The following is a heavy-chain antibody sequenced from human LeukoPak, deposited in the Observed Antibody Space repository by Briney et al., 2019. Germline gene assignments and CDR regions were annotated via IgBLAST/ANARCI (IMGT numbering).Heavy chain of an antibody. CDR1: GFTFDDYA. CDR3: AKEVDCPSDCLFFHS. V-gene: IGHV3-9*01. D-gene: IGHD2-21*02. Sequence: GGSLRLSCAASGFTFDDYAMHWVRQAPGKGLEWVSGISWNSGSIGYADSVKGRFTISRDNAKNSLYLQMNSLRAEDTALYYCAKEVDCPSDCLFFHSWGQGTLVTVSS. J-gene: IGHJ4*02. CDR2: ISWNSGSI.